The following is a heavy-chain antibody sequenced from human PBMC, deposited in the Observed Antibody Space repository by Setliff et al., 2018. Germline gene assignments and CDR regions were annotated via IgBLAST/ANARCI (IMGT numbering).Heavy chain of an antibody. J-gene: IGHJ6*03. D-gene: IGHD5-18*01. Sequence: VKVSCKASGGTFTNYGVSWVRQAPGQGLEWMGGTIPLFGTTDYAQKFHGRVTIITDESTSTAYMELSSLTSDDTAVYYCAREGVDTRSSTDYRYYMDVWGQGTTVTVSS. V-gene: IGHV1-69*05. CDR3: AREGVDTRSSTDYRYYMDV. CDR1: GGTFTNYG. CDR2: TIPLFGTT.